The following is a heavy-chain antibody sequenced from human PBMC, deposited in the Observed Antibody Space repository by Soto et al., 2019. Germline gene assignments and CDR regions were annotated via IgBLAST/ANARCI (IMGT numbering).Heavy chain of an antibody. J-gene: IGHJ4*02. CDR1: GFSVSTRGVG. V-gene: IGHV2-5*02. CDR3: AHKGDGYRGFKY. CDR2: IYWDDDK. D-gene: IGHD5-12*01. Sequence: QITLKESGPTLVKPTQPLTLTCTFSGFSVSTRGVGVGWIRQPPGKALEWLALIYWDDDKRYRPSLKSRRSLTKDNSKNRVVLTMTNMDPVDTGTYYCAHKGDGYRGFKYWGQGTLVTVSS.